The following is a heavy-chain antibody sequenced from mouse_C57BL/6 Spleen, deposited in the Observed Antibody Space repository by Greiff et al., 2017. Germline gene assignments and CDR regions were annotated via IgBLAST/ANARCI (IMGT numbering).Heavy chain of an antibody. Sequence: QVQLQQPGAELVRPGTSVKLSCKASGYTFTSYWMHWVKQRPGQGLEWIGVIDPSDSYTNYNQKFKGKATLTVDTSSSTAYMQLSSLTSDDSAVYYCAREGDYYAMDYWGQGTSVTVSS. V-gene: IGHV1-59*01. J-gene: IGHJ4*01. CDR2: IDPSDSYT. CDR1: GYTFTSYW. CDR3: AREGDYYAMDY.